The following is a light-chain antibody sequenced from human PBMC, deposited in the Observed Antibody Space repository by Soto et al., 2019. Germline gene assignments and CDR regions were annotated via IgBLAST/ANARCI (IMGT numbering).Light chain of an antibody. CDR3: QQYNNWPPFT. J-gene: IGKJ3*01. Sequence: EIVMTQSPATLSVSPGERATLSCRASQSVSSNLAWYQQKPGQAPRLLIYGASTRATGIAARFSGSGSGTEFTLTISSLQSEDFAVEFCQQYNNWPPFTFGPRTIV. CDR2: GAS. CDR1: QSVSSN. V-gene: IGKV3-15*01.